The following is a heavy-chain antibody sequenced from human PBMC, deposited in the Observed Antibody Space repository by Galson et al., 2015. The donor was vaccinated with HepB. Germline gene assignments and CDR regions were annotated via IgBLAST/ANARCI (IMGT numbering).Heavy chain of an antibody. V-gene: IGHV3-30-3*02. CDR1: GFPFNEYA. J-gene: IGHJ4*02. CDR2: ISFDGRSV. CDR3: AKNFAQWLVLGGFFDM. D-gene: IGHD3-22*01. Sequence: SLRLSCASSGFPFNEYALHWVRQAPGKGLEWLAVISFDGRSVYYGDSVKGRFTVSRDNSRSTLFLQMNSLRPDDTAVYYCAKNFAQWLVLGGFFDMWGQGALVSVSS.